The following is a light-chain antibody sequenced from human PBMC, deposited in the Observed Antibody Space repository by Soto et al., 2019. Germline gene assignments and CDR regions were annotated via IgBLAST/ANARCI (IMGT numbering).Light chain of an antibody. J-gene: IGLJ2*01. CDR2: RND. CDR3: AAWDDSLSAVV. V-gene: IGLV1-47*01. CDR1: TSNIGNFF. Sequence: QSVLTQPPSASGPPGQRVTLSCSGSTSNIGNFFVYWYQQLPGTAPKLLIYRNDQRPSGVPDRFSGSKSGTSASLAISGLRSDDEADYYCAAWDDSLSAVVFGGGTKVTVL.